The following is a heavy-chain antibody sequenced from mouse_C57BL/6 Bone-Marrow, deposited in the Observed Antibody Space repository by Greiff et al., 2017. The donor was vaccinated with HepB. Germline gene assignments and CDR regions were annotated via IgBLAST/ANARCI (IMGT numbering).Heavy chain of an antibody. CDR3: ARDGYLFAY. D-gene: IGHD2-3*01. J-gene: IGHJ3*01. CDR1: GYTFTDYY. CDR2: INPNNGGT. V-gene: IGHV1-26*01. Sequence: EVQLQQSGPELVKPGASVKISCKASGYTFTDYYMNWVKQSHGKSLEWIGDINPNNGGTSYNQKFKGKATLTVDKSSSTAYMELRSLTSEDSAVYYCARDGYLFAYWGQGTLVTVSA.